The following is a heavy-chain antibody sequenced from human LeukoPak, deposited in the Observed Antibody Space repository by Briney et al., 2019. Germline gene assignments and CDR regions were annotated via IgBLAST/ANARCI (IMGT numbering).Heavy chain of an antibody. Sequence: GASVKVSCKASGYTFTYRYLHWVRQAPGQALEWMGWITPFNGNTNYAQKFQGRVTMTRDTSTSTVYMELSSLRSEDTAVYYCARDFSSSWYVDYWGQGTLVTVSS. CDR1: GYTFTYRY. CDR3: ARDFSSSWYVDY. D-gene: IGHD6-13*01. J-gene: IGHJ4*02. V-gene: IGHV1-45*02. CDR2: ITPFNGNT.